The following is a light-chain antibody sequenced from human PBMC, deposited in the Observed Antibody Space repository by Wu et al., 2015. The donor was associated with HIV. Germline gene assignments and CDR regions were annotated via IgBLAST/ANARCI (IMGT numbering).Light chain of an antibody. J-gene: IGKJ2*01. CDR1: QNIYNN. Sequence: EIVMTQSPATLSVSLGERATLSCRASQNIYNNLAWYQQKRGQAPRLLIYDASIRATGVPARFSGSGSGTEFTLTISSLEPEDFAVYYCQQRSNWPYTFGQGTKLEIK. CDR2: DAS. CDR3: QQRSNWPYT. V-gene: IGKV3-11*01.